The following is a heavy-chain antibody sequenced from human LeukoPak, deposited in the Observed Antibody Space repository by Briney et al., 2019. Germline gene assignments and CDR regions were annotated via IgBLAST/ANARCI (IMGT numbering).Heavy chain of an antibody. CDR1: GGSFSGYY. CDR2: INHSGST. Sequence: TSETLSLTCAVYGGSFSGYYWSWIRQPPGKGLEWIGEINHSGSTNYNPSLKSRVTISVDTSKNQFSLKLSSVTAADTAVYYCARELGIAVAAFDYWGQGTLVTVSS. V-gene: IGHV4-34*01. CDR3: ARELGIAVAAFDY. J-gene: IGHJ4*02. D-gene: IGHD6-19*01.